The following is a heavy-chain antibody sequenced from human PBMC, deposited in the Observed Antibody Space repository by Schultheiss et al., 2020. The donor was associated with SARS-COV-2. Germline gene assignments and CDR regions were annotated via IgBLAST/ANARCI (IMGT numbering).Heavy chain of an antibody. Sequence: SETLSLTCTVSGGSISSYYWSWIRQHPGKGLEWIGYIYYSGSTNYNPSLKSRVTISVDTSKNQFSLKLSSVTAADTAVYYCALDYGDYEGYFDYWGQGTLVTVSS. J-gene: IGHJ4*02. CDR1: GGSISSYY. CDR2: IYYSGST. D-gene: IGHD4-17*01. CDR3: ALDYGDYEGYFDY. V-gene: IGHV4-59*01.